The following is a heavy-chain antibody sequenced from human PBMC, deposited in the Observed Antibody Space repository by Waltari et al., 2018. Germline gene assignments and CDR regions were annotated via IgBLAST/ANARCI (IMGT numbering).Heavy chain of an antibody. CDR1: GFTFSSYS. CDR3: ASARGVVVAATPLDY. D-gene: IGHD2-15*01. J-gene: IGHJ4*02. CDR2: ISSSSSTT. Sequence: EVQLVESGGGLVQPGGSLRLSCAASGFTFSSYSMNWVRQAPGKGLEWVSYISSSSSTTYYADSVKCRFNISRDNAKNSLYLQMNSLRAEDTAVYYCASARGVVVAATPLDYWGQVTLVTVSS. V-gene: IGHV3-48*04.